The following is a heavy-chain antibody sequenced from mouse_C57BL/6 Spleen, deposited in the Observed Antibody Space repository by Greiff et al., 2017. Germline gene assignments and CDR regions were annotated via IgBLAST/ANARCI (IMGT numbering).Heavy chain of an antibody. J-gene: IGHJ4*01. CDR2: ISYDGSN. D-gene: IGHD2-5*01. Sequence: EVQLLESGPGLVKPSQSLSLTCSVTGYSITSGYYWNWIRQFPGNKLEWMGYISYDGSNNYNPSLKNRISITRDTSKNQFFLKLNSVTTEDTATYYCAREISNYEGFYYAMDYWGQGTSVTVSS. CDR3: AREISNYEGFYYAMDY. V-gene: IGHV3-6*01. CDR1: GYSITSGYY.